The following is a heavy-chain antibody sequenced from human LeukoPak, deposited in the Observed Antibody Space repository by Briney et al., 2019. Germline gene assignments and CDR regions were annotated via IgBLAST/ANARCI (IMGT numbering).Heavy chain of an antibody. D-gene: IGHD1-26*01. CDR1: GGSFSGYY. CDR2: INHSGST. V-gene: IGHV4-34*01. J-gene: IGHJ4*02. CDR3: ARGASGSYLEFDY. Sequence: SETLSLTCAVYGGSFSGYYWSWIRQPPGKGLEWIGEINHSGSTNYNPSLKSRVTISVDTSKNQFSLKLSSVTAADTAVYYCARGASGSYLEFDYWGQGTLVTVSS.